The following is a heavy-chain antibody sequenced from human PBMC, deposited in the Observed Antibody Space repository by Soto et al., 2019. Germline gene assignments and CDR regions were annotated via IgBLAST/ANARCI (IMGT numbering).Heavy chain of an antibody. Sequence: EVQLLASGGGLVQPGESLRLSCTASGFTFSTYGMSWVRQAPGKGLEWVSSMSGDGTTTYYKDSVKGRFTISRDNSRNTLSLQMNSLRTEDTAIYYCAKDITFASSAYNFWAQGIRVTVSS. J-gene: IGHJ4*02. CDR3: AKDITFASSAYNF. D-gene: IGHD3-22*01. CDR2: MSGDGTTT. CDR1: GFTFSTYG. V-gene: IGHV3-23*01.